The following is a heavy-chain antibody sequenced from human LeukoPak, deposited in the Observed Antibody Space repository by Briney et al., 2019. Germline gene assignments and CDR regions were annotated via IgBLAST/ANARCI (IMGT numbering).Heavy chain of an antibody. J-gene: IGHJ6*02. CDR3: ARHKGGIYNYYYYYGMDV. D-gene: IGHD1-14*01. CDR2: IYYSGST. CDR1: GGSISSYY. Sequence: SETLSLTCTVSGGSISSYYWSWIRQPPGKGLEWIGYIYYSGSTNYNPSLKSRVTISVDTSKNQFSLKLSSVTAADTAVYYCARHKGGIYNYYYYYGMDVWGQGTTVTVSS. V-gene: IGHV4-59*08.